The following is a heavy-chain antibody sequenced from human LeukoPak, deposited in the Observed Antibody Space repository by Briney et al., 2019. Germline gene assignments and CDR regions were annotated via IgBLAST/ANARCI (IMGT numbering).Heavy chain of an antibody. CDR2: IYWDDDK. J-gene: IGHJ4*02. CDR1: GFSLSTAGVG. D-gene: IGHD6-19*01. CDR3: AHNIPGIALTAPPLDS. Sequence: SGPTLVKPTQTLTLTCTFSGFSLSTAGVGVAWIRQPPGKALEWLALIYWDDDKRYSPSLKSRLTTTKDTSKNQVVLTMTNMDPVDTATYYCAHNIPGIALTAPPLDSWGQGTLVTVSS. V-gene: IGHV2-5*02.